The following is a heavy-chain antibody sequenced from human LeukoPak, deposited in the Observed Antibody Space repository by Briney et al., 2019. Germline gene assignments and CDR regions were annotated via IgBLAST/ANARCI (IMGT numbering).Heavy chain of an antibody. CDR2: ILGSGGST. D-gene: IGHD3-10*01. V-gene: IGHV3-23*01. CDR3: AKDRVQGSWYFDL. CDR1: GFSFSNAW. Sequence: GGSLRLSCAASGFSFSNAWMSWVRQAPGKGLEWVSGILGSGGSTFFADSLKGRFTASRDNSKNTLYLHMNSLGADDTAVYYCAKDRVQGSWYFDLWGRGTLVTVSS. J-gene: IGHJ2*01.